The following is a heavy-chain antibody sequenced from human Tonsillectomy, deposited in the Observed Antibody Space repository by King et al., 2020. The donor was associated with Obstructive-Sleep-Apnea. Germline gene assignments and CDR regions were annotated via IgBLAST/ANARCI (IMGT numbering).Heavy chain of an antibody. V-gene: IGHV3-30*02. J-gene: IGHJ4*02. Sequence: QLVQSGGGVVQPGGSVRLSCVASGFTFSSYGMYWVRQAPGKGLEWMAFIRFDGSIKDFADSVKGRFTISRDNSKNTLYLQLNSLRAEDTAVYYCAKESSGSYYDVLDYWGQGTLVTVSS. D-gene: IGHD3-10*01. CDR3: AKESSGSYYDVLDY. CDR2: IRFDGSIK. CDR1: GFTFSSYG.